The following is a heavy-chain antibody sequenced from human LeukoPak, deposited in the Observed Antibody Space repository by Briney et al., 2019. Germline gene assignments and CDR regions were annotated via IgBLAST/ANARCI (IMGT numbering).Heavy chain of an antibody. CDR1: GGSIRSSYYY. CDR2: IYDSGST. J-gene: IGHJ2*01. Sequence: SETLSLTCTVSGGSIRSSYYYWGWIRQPPGKGLEWIGSIYDSGSTYYNPSLKSRVTISVDTSKNQFSLKLSSVTAADTAVYYCARDRYWYFDLWGRGTLVTVSS. CDR3: ARDRYWYFDL. V-gene: IGHV4-39*07.